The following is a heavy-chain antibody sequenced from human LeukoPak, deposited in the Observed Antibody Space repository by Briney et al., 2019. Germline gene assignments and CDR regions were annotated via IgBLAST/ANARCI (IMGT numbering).Heavy chain of an antibody. Sequence: ASVKVSCKTSGYSFNSHHVHWVRQAPGQGLEWMGINFSHDGSTSNTEKFQGRVTMTRDTSTSTVYMELSSLRSEDTAVYYCARDSGSFRYDMDVWGQGTTDIVSS. D-gene: IGHD3-10*01. CDR3: ARDSGSFRYDMDV. J-gene: IGHJ6*02. CDR1: GYSFNSHH. V-gene: IGHV1-46*02. CDR2: NFSHDGST.